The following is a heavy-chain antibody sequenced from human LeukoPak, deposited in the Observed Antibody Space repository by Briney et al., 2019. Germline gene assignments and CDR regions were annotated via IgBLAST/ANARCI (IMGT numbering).Heavy chain of an antibody. CDR2: ISGSGSST. J-gene: IGHJ5*02. CDR3: AKGHDDILTGRWFDP. V-gene: IGHV3-23*01. D-gene: IGHD3-9*01. CDR1: GFTFSSYA. Sequence: GGSLRLSCAASGFTFSSYAMSWVCQAPGKGLEWVSGISGSGSSTYYAGSMKGRFTISRDNSKNTLYLQMNSPRAEDTAVYYCAKGHDDILTGRWFDPWGQGTLVTVSS.